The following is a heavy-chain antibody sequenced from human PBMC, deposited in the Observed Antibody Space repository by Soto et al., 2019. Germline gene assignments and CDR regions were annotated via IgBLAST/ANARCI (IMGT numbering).Heavy chain of an antibody. CDR2: IIPILGIA. D-gene: IGHD4-17*01. V-gene: IGHV1-69*02. CDR1: GGTFSSYT. Sequence: SVKVSCKASGGTFSSYTISWVRQAPGQGLEWMGRIIPILGIANYAQKFQGRVTITADTSTSTAYMELSSLRSEDTAVYYCATFRQTYGDVGRAFDIWGQGTRVTVSS. J-gene: IGHJ3*02. CDR3: ATFRQTYGDVGRAFDI.